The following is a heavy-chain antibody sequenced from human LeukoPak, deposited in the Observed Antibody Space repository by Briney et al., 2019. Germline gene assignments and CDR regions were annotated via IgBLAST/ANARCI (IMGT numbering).Heavy chain of an antibody. Sequence: ASVKVSCKASGYTFTGYYMHWVRQAPGQGLEWMGWINPNSGGTNYAQKFQGRVTMTRDTSISTAYMELSRLRSDDTAVYYCARAPYYDYVWGSYRHGVYFDYWGQGTLVTVSS. CDR3: ARAPYYDYVWGSYRHGVYFDY. V-gene: IGHV1-2*02. D-gene: IGHD3-16*02. CDR1: GYTFTGYY. J-gene: IGHJ4*02. CDR2: INPNSGGT.